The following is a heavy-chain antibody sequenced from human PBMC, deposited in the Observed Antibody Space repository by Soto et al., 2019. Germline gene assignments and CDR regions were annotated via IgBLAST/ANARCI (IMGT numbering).Heavy chain of an antibody. CDR3: ATSYDSGFDP. D-gene: IGHD5-12*01. Sequence: QLQLVQSGAEVERPGASVRVSCKAYGYPFSKYGISWIRQAPGQGLEWMGWIKPDNGDTNYEQKYQGRVTMTPDTSSNTAYMELRSLRSDDTAVYYCATSYDSGFDPWGQGTLVSVSS. J-gene: IGHJ5*02. CDR1: GYPFSKYG. CDR2: IKPDNGDT. V-gene: IGHV1-18*04.